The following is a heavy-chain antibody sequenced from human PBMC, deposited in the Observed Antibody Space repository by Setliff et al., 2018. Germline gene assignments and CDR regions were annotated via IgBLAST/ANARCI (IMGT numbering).Heavy chain of an antibody. CDR1: GYTFTSYG. V-gene: IGHV1-18*01. D-gene: IGHD6-6*01. CDR2: ISAYNGNT. J-gene: IGHJ3*02. CDR3: ARDFPPLYSSSFSDAFDI. Sequence: SVKVSCKASGYTFTSYGISWVRQAPGQGLEWMGWISAYNGNTNYAQKLQGRVTMTTDTSTSTAYMELRSLRSDDTAVYYCARDFPPLYSSSFSDAFDIWGQGTMVTVSS.